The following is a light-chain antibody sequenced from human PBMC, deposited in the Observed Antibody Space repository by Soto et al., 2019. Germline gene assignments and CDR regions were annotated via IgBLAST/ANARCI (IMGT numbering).Light chain of an antibody. CDR1: QTINNW. CDR2: HAS. J-gene: IGKJ1*01. Sequence: DIQMTQSPSTLSASVGDRVTITCRASQTINNWLAWYQQKPGKAPNLLIYHASNLETGVPSRFSGSAYGTEFTLTISSLQPDDFATYYCQHYNSYPWMFGQGTKVDIK. CDR3: QHYNSYPWM. V-gene: IGKV1-5*01.